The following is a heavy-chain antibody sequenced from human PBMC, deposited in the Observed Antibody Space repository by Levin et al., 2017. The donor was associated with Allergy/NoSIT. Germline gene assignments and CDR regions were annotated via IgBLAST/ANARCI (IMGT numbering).Heavy chain of an antibody. CDR1: GFTFSSYS. Sequence: GESLKISCAASGFTFSSYSMNWVRQAPGKGLEWVSYISSSSSTIYYADSVKGRFTISRDNAKNSLYLQMNSLRDEDTAVYYCARDVGSSWSENWFDPWGQGTLVTVSS. V-gene: IGHV3-48*02. D-gene: IGHD6-13*01. CDR2: ISSSSSTI. CDR3: ARDVGSSWSENWFDP. J-gene: IGHJ5*02.